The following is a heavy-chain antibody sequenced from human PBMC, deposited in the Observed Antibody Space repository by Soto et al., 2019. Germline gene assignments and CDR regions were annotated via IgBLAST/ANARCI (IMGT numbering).Heavy chain of an antibody. J-gene: IGHJ3*02. V-gene: IGHV3-33*01. Sequence: GGSLSLSCAASGFTFSSYGMHWVRQAPGKGLEWVAVIWYDGSNKYYADSVKGRFTISRDNSKNTLYLQMNSLRAEDTAVYYCASQYSSGWYDAFDIWGQGTMVTVSS. D-gene: IGHD6-19*01. CDR3: ASQYSSGWYDAFDI. CDR1: GFTFSSYG. CDR2: IWYDGSNK.